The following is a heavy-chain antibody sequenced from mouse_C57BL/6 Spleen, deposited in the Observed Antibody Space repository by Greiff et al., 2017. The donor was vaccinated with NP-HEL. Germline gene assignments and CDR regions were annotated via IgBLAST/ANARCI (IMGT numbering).Heavy chain of an antibody. Sequence: QVQLQQSGAELVKPGASVKMSCKASGYTFTSYWITWVKQRPGQGLEWIGDIYPGSGSTNYNEKFKSKATLTVDTSSSTAYMQLSSLTSEDSAVYYCARGLEYEGYFDVWGTGTTVTVSS. J-gene: IGHJ1*03. CDR3: ARGLEYEGYFDV. CDR2: IYPGSGST. CDR1: GYTFTSYW. D-gene: IGHD2-14*01. V-gene: IGHV1-55*01.